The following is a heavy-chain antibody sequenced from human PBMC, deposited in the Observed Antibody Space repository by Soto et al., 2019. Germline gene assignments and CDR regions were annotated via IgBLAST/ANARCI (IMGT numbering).Heavy chain of an antibody. V-gene: IGHV4-39*01. CDR3: ARLYDFWSGYCPY. D-gene: IGHD3-3*01. Sequence: XLSLTCTVSGRSISISSYYWGWIRQPPGKGLEWIGSIYYSGSTYYNPSLKSRVTISVDTSKNQFSLKLSSVTAADTAVYYCARLYDFWSGYCPYWGQGTLVTVS. CDR2: IYYSGST. CDR1: GRSISISSYY. J-gene: IGHJ4*02.